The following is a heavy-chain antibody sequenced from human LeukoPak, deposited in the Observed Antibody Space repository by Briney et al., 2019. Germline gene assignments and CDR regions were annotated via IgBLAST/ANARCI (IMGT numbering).Heavy chain of an antibody. V-gene: IGHV3-7*01. Sequence: GGSLRLSCAASGFTLSTYWMSWVRQAPGKGLEWVANIKEDGSEKKNVDSVKGRFTISRDNAKNTLYLQMNSLRTEDTAVYYCARDYYGTIDIWGQGTMVTVSS. CDR1: GFTLSTYW. CDR2: IKEDGSEK. D-gene: IGHD3-10*01. CDR3: ARDYYGTIDI. J-gene: IGHJ3*02.